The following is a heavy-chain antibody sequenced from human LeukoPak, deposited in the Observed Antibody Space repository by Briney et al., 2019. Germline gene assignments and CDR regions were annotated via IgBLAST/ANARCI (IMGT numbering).Heavy chain of an antibody. D-gene: IGHD1-26*01. Sequence: ASVKVSCKASGYTFISCDINWVRQATGQGLEWMGWMNPNSGNTGYAQKFQGRVTMTRSTSINTAYMELSNLTSEDTAVYYCARSSVGVRRRTDSWGQGTLVTVSS. CDR2: MNPNSGNT. J-gene: IGHJ4*02. CDR3: ARSSVGVRRRTDS. V-gene: IGHV1-8*01. CDR1: GYTFISCD.